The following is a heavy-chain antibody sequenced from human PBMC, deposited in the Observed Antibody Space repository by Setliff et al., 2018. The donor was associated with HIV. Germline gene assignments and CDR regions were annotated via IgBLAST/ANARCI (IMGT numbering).Heavy chain of an antibody. D-gene: IGHD2-15*01. V-gene: IGHV3-48*01. CDR3: ARGGKRRRSWGWVSDAFDV. CDR1: GFTFDTYG. Sequence: PAGSLRLSCAASGFTFDTYGMNWVRQAPGKGLEWISYVSSVSSAIYYADSVKGRFTISRDSAKNLLYLEMDSLRAEDTALYYCARGGKRRRSWGWVSDAFDVWGQGTMVTVSS. J-gene: IGHJ3*01. CDR2: VSSVSSAI.